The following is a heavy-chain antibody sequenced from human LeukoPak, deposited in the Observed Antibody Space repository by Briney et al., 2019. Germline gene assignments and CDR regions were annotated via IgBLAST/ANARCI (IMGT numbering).Heavy chain of an antibody. CDR3: AREVVDYYDSSGYANYYYYGMDV. CDR1: EFTFSNYA. V-gene: IGHV3-30-3*01. Sequence: GGSLRLSCAASEFTFSNYALHWVRQAPGKGLQWVAVISYDGNTIHYADSVKGRFIISRDTSKNTLYLQMNSLRAEDTAVYYCAREVVDYYDSSGYANYYYYGMDVWGQGTTVTVSS. CDR2: ISYDGNTI. D-gene: IGHD3-22*01. J-gene: IGHJ6*02.